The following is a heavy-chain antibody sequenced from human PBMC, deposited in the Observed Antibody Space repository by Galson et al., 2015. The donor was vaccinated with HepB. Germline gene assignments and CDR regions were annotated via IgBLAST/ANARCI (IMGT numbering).Heavy chain of an antibody. J-gene: IGHJ4*02. D-gene: IGHD2-2*01. CDR1: GGSFSGYY. CDR2: INHSGST. V-gene: IGHV4-34*01. Sequence: ETLSLTCAVYGGSFSGYYWSWIRQPPGKGLEWIGEINHSGSTNYNPFLKSRVTISVDTSKNQFSLKLSSVTAADTAVYYCARGRRASSAYIVVVPAARNTYYFDYWGQGTLVTVSS. CDR3: ARGRRASSAYIVVVPAARNTYYFDY.